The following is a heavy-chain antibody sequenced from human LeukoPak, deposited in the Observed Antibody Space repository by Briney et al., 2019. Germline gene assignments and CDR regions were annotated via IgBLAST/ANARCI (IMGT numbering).Heavy chain of an antibody. CDR2: INHSGRT. J-gene: IGHJ4*02. CDR3: ARGVDYYGV. Sequence: SETLSLTCTVSGYSINSGYYWGWIRQPPGKGLEWIGEINHSGRTNYNPSLKSRVTISVDTSKKQFSLKLSSVTAADTAVYYCARGVDYYGVWGQGTLVTVSS. D-gene: IGHD3-10*01. CDR1: GYSINSGYY. V-gene: IGHV4-38-2*02.